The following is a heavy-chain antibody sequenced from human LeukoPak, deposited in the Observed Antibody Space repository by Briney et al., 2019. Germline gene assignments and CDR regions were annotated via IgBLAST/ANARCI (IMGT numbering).Heavy chain of an antibody. J-gene: IGHJ4*02. CDR2: IKQDSSKK. D-gene: IGHD5-24*01. Sequence: GGSLRLSCSVSGFTFSNYWMTWVRQAPGKGLEWVANIKQDSSKKSYVDSVKGRFTISRDNAKNSLYLQMNSLRAEDTAIYYCTRVGYIDEGIDYWGQGTLVTVSS. CDR3: TRVGYIDEGIDY. V-gene: IGHV3-7*04. CDR1: GFTFSNYW.